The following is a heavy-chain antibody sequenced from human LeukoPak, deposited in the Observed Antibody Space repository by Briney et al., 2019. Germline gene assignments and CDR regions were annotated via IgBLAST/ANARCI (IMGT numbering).Heavy chain of an antibody. V-gene: IGHV3-21*01. Sequence: GGSLRLSCAASGFTFSSYSMNWVRQAPGKGLEWVSSISSSSSYIYYADSVKGRFTISRDNAKNSLYLQMNSLRAEDTAVYYCARADDYDFWSGYHFACGYWGQGTLVTVSS. CDR3: ARADDYDFWSGYHFACGY. CDR1: GFTFSSYS. D-gene: IGHD3-3*01. J-gene: IGHJ4*02. CDR2: ISSSSSYI.